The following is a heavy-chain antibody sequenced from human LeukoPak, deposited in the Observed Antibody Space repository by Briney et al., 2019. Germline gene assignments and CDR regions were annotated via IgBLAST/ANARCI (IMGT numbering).Heavy chain of an antibody. J-gene: IGHJ4*02. CDR1: GFTFDDYA. D-gene: IGHD4-17*01. CDR2: ISGDGGST. V-gene: IGHV3-43*02. CDR3: AKDATVTTMYYFDY. Sequence: GGSPRLSCAASGFTFDDYAMHWVRQAPGKGLEWVSLISGDGGSTYYADSVKGRFTISRDNSKNSLYLQMNSLRTEDTALYYCAKDATVTTMYYFDYWGQGTLVTVSS.